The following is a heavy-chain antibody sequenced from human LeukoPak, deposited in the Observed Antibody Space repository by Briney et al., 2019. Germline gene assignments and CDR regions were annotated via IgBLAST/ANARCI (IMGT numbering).Heavy chain of an antibody. CDR1: GFTFSSYA. CDR3: AKDSSRSVWGSYGDY. J-gene: IGHJ4*02. CDR2: ISGSGGST. V-gene: IGHV3-23*01. D-gene: IGHD3-16*01. Sequence: GGSLRLSCAASGFTFSSYAMSWVRQAPGKGLEWVSAISGSGGSTYYADSVKGRFTISRDNSKNTLYLQMNSLRAEDTAVYYCAKDSSRSVWGSYGDYWGQGTLVTVSS.